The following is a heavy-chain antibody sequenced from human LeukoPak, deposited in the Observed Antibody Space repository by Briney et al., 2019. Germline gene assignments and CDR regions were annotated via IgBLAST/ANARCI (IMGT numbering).Heavy chain of an antibody. Sequence: VGSLRLSSAASGFTFSSYGMHWVRQAPGKGLEWVAVISYDGSNKYYADSVKGRFTISRDNSKNTLYLQMNSLRAEDTAVYYCARDEGSWPVPNWFDPWGQGTLVTVSS. CDR2: ISYDGSNK. V-gene: IGHV3-30*03. D-gene: IGHD6-13*01. CDR3: ARDEGSWPVPNWFDP. CDR1: GFTFSSYG. J-gene: IGHJ5*02.